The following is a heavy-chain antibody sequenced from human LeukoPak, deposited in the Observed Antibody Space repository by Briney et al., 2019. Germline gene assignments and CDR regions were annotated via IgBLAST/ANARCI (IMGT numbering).Heavy chain of an antibody. J-gene: IGHJ6*02. CDR1: GYTFTSYD. V-gene: IGHV1-8*01. D-gene: IGHD3-10*01. CDR2: MNPNSGNT. Sequence: ASVKVSCKASGYTFTSYDINWVRQATGQGLEWMGWMNPNSGNTGYAQKFQGRVTMTRNTSISTAYVELSSLRSEDTAVYYCATNSGRKSYYYYYGMDVWGQGTTVTVSS. CDR3: ATNSGRKSYYYYYGMDV.